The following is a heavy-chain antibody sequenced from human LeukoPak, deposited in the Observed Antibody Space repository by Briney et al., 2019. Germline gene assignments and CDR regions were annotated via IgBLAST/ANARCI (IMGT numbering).Heavy chain of an antibody. CDR1: GYTFAGYY. CDR3: ARDGGRGVYYMDV. Sequence: ASVKVSCKASGYTFAGYYMHWVRQAPGQGLEWMGWINPNSGGTNYAQKFQGRVTMTRDTSISTAYMELSRLRSDDTAVYYCARDGGRGVYYMDVWGKGTTVTVSS. V-gene: IGHV1-2*02. CDR2: INPNSGGT. D-gene: IGHD1-26*01. J-gene: IGHJ6*03.